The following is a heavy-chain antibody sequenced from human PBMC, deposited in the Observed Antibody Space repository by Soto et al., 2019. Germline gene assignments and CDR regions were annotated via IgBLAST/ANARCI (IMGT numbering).Heavy chain of an antibody. Sequence: GGSLRLSCAASGFTLSSYAMHWVRQSPGKGLEWVAVISYDGSNKYYADSVKGRFAISRDNSKNTLYLQMNSLRAEDTAVYYCAREVLAADAFDIWGQGTMVTVSS. V-gene: IGHV3-30*09. CDR1: GFTLSSYA. J-gene: IGHJ3*02. D-gene: IGHD2-2*01. CDR3: AREVLAADAFDI. CDR2: ISYDGSNK.